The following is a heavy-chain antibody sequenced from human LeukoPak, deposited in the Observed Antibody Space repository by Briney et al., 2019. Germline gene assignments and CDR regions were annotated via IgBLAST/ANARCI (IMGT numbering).Heavy chain of an antibody. D-gene: IGHD5-24*01. J-gene: IGHJ3*02. CDR1: GFTSNTYP. CDR3: AKDGMATIDAFDI. Sequence: GGSLRLSCIASGFTSNTYPMSWVRQAPGKGLEWVSGISGSGGNTHYADSVKGRFTISRDNSQSTLYLQMNSLRAEDTAVYYCAKDGMATIDAFDIWGQGTMVTVSS. V-gene: IGHV3-23*01. CDR2: ISGSGGNT.